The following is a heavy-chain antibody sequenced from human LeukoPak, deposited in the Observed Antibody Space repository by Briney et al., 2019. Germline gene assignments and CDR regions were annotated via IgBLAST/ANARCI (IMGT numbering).Heavy chain of an antibody. CDR1: GFTFSDYY. V-gene: IGHV3-11*06. J-gene: IGHJ3*02. CDR2: ISSSSSYT. Sequence: GGSLRLSCAASGFTFSDYYMSWIRQAPGKGLEWVSYISSSSSYTNYADSVKGRFTISRDNAKNSLYLQMNSLRAEDTAVYYCARDYAWIQLWHAFDIWGQGTMVTVSS. CDR3: ARDYAWIQLWHAFDI. D-gene: IGHD5-18*01.